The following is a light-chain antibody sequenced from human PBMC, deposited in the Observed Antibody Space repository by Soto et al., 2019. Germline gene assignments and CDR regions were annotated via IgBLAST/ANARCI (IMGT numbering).Light chain of an antibody. V-gene: IGKV1-9*01. Sequence: DIQMTQSPSSLSASVGDRVTITCRASQSISSYLNWYQHKPGKAPRLLIDSASTLQSGVPSRFSGSRSGTEFTLTISSLQPEDIATYYCQKLNNYPLTFGPGTKVDIK. CDR1: QSISSY. CDR2: SAS. CDR3: QKLNNYPLT. J-gene: IGKJ3*01.